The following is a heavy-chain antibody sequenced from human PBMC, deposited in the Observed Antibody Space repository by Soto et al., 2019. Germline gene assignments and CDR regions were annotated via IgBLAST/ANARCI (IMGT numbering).Heavy chain of an antibody. J-gene: IGHJ5*02. V-gene: IGHV3-23*01. D-gene: IGHD1-26*01. CDR2: ISGSGFKK. CDR1: GFIFENFG. Sequence: EVVLLESGGGLEQPGGSLRLSCAASGFIFENFGMSWVRQPPGKGLEWISSISGSGFKKYYADSVKGRFTISRDNSKSTVYLELNNLSAEDTAVYHCAKNQGVELVPLATVDWFDPWGQGSVVTVSS. CDR3: AKNQGVELVPLATVDWFDP.